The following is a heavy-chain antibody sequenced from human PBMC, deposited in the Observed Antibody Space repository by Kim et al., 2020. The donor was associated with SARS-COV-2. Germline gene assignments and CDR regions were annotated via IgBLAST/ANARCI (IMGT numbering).Heavy chain of an antibody. V-gene: IGHV1-69*01. D-gene: IGHD5-12*01. Sequence: AQKFQGRVTITADESTSTAYMELSSLRSEDTAVYYCARARMVATIGGFDYWGQGTLVTVSS. J-gene: IGHJ4*02. CDR3: ARARMVATIGGFDY.